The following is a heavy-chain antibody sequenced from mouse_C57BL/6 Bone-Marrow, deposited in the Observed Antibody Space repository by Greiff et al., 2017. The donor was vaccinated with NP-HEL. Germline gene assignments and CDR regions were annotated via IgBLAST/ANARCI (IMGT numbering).Heavy chain of an antibody. CDR3: ASYYYGSSYDY. CDR1: GYTFTSYW. CDR2: IDPSDSYT. J-gene: IGHJ2*01. Sequence: QVQLQQPGAELVKPGVSVKLSCKASGYTFTSYWMQWVKQRPGQGLEWIGEIDPSDSYTNYNQKFKGKATLTVDTSSSTAYMQLSSLTSEDSAVYYCASYYYGSSYDYWGQGTTLTVSS. V-gene: IGHV1-50*01. D-gene: IGHD1-1*01.